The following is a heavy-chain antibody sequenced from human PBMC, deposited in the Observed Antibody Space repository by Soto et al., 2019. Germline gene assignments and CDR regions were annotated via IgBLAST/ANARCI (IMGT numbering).Heavy chain of an antibody. Sequence: QVQLVQSGAEVKRPGASVKVSCKTSGYTFPTYGVSWVRQAPGQGLEWMGWISPNSGDTNYAQNRLGRVTMTTDTSTDTAYMELRSLRSDDTAVYYCARDPGGATGFDPWGQGTLVTVSS. CDR2: ISPNSGDT. V-gene: IGHV1-18*01. J-gene: IGHJ5*02. CDR3: ARDPGGATGFDP. D-gene: IGHD1-1*01. CDR1: GYTFPTYG.